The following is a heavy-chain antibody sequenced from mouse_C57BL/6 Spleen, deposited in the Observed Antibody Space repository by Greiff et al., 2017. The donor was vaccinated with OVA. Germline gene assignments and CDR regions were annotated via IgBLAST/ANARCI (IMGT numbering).Heavy chain of an antibody. Sequence: VKLLESGAELVRPGASVTLSCKASGYTFTDYEMHWVKQTPVHGLEWIGAIDPETGGTAYNQKFKGKAILTADKSSSTAYMELRSLTSEDSAVCYCTRGYGSSKFAYWGQGTLVTVSA. J-gene: IGHJ3*01. V-gene: IGHV1-15*01. CDR2: IDPETGGT. CDR3: TRGYGSSKFAY. CDR1: GYTFTDYE. D-gene: IGHD1-1*01.